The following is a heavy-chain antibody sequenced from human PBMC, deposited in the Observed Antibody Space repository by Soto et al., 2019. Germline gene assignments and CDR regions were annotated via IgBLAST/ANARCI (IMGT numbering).Heavy chain of an antibody. V-gene: IGHV3-21*01. J-gene: IGHJ3*02. CDR1: DSTFSSYS. D-gene: IGHD2-2*02. CDR2: ISSRSSVI. Sequence: EVQLVESGGGLVKPGESLRLSCVASDSTFSSYSMNWVRPAPGRGLEWVSSISSRSSVIFYAESMRGRFTISRDNAKNTLYLQMNSLRAEDTAVYYCLRGGRGYTKDDTLDIWGQGTMVTVSS. CDR3: LRGGRGYTKDDTLDI.